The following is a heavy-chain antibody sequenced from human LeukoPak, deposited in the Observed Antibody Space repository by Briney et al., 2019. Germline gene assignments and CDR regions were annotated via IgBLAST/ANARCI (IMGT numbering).Heavy chain of an antibody. V-gene: IGHV3-73*01. Sequence: GGSLRVSCAASGFTFSDSAIHWVRQASGKGLEWVGRIRTKANTYATAYAASVKGRFTISRDDSKNTAYLQMNSLRTEDTAVYYCTRPGNCGADCYGDFDYWGQGTLVTVSS. CDR3: TRPGNCGADCYGDFDY. J-gene: IGHJ4*02. D-gene: IGHD2-21*02. CDR1: GFTFSDSA. CDR2: IRTKANTYAT.